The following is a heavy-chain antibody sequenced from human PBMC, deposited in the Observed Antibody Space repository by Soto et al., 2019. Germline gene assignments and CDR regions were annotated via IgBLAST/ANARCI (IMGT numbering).Heavy chain of an antibody. D-gene: IGHD1-26*01. V-gene: IGHV3-74*01. J-gene: IGHJ3*01. CDR2: ISRDGTTT. CDR1: GLPFSSFW. Sequence: DVQLVESGGGLIQPGGSLRLSCAASGLPFSSFWMHWVRQAPGKGLVWVARISRDGTTTTYADAVKGRFSISRDNAKNTQFLVMTNVTTDDTAVYYCVRGVGASSGAFDVWGQGTMVTVSS. CDR3: VRGVGASSGAFDV.